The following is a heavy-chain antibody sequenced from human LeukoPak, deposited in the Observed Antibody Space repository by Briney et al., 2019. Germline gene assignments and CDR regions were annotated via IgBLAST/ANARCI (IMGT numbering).Heavy chain of an antibody. Sequence: PSETLSLTCTVSGGSINNSSYYWGWIRQPPGKGLEWIGSIYYSGSTYYNPSLKSRVTMSVDTSKNQFSLKLSSVTAADTAVYYCARGRSGSYSEFDYWGQGTLVTVSS. CDR3: ARGRSGSYSEFDY. J-gene: IGHJ4*02. CDR1: GGSINNSSYY. V-gene: IGHV4-39*07. D-gene: IGHD1-26*01. CDR2: IYYSGST.